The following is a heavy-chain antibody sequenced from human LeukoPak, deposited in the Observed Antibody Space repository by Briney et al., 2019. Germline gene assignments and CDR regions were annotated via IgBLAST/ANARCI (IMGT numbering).Heavy chain of an antibody. D-gene: IGHD5-18*01. CDR2: ISNSGNT. CDR1: GGSITTTNW. J-gene: IGHJ4*02. Sequence: SGTLSLTCAVSGGSITTTNWWSWVRQPPGKGLEWIGYISNSGNTNYNPSLKSRVTISVDTSKNQFSLKLSAVTAADTAVYCCARGRGYSYGLDNWGQGTLVTVSS. V-gene: IGHV4-4*01. CDR3: ARGRGYSYGLDN.